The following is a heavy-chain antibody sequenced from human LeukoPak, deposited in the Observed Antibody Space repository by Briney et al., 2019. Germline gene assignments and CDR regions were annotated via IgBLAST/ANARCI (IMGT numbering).Heavy chain of an antibody. CDR1: GFTFNNYA. Sequence: GGSLRLSCAASGFTFNNYAMTWGRQASGKGLEWVSAISRSGGSTYYADSVKGRFTISKDNSKTTLYLQMNSLRAEDTAVYYCAEEGDYYNSIVPNYWGQGTLVTVSS. D-gene: IGHD3-22*01. V-gene: IGHV3-23*01. J-gene: IGHJ4*02. CDR3: AEEGDYYNSIVPNY. CDR2: ISRSGGST.